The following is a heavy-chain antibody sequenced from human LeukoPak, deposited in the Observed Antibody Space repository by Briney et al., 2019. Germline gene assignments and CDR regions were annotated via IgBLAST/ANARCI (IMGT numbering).Heavy chain of an antibody. D-gene: IGHD2-2*03. Sequence: GGSLRLSCAASGFTFSSYAMSWVRQAPGKGLEWVSAISGSGGSTYYADSVKGRFTISRDNSKNTLYLQMNSLRAEDTAVYYCAKDGYCSSTSCSPEEFDYWGQGTLVTVSS. CDR1: GFTFSSYA. V-gene: IGHV3-23*01. J-gene: IGHJ4*02. CDR2: ISGSGGST. CDR3: AKDGYCSSTSCSPEEFDY.